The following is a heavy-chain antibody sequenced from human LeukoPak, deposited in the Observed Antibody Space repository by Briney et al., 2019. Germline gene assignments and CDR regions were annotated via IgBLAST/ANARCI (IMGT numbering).Heavy chain of an antibody. CDR2: IKSDGSGT. J-gene: IGHJ4*02. D-gene: IGHD3-10*01. V-gene: IGHV3-74*01. CDR3: ARGDYSGSGSFLTLFYLDY. Sequence: GGSLRLSCAASGFSFSSYWMHWVRQAPGKGLVWVSRIKSDGSGTTYADSVKGRFTVSRDNTKNTLYLEMNSLGVDDTAVYYCARGDYSGSGSFLTLFYLDYWGQGSLVTVS. CDR1: GFSFSSYW.